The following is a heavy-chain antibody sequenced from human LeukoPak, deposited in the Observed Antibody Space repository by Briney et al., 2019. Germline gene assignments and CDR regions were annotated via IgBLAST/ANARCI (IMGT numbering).Heavy chain of an antibody. J-gene: IGHJ4*02. CDR1: GGSISSSTYS. V-gene: IGHV4-39*01. CDR2: IYNSGST. CDR3: ARPYSGWYGGGYFDY. Sequence: SETLSLTCTVSGGSISSSTYSWGWIRQPPGKGLEWIGSIYNSGSTYYNPSLKSRVTISVDTSKNQFSLRLSSVTAADTAVYYCARPYSGWYGGGYFDYWGQGTQVTVSS. D-gene: IGHD6-19*01.